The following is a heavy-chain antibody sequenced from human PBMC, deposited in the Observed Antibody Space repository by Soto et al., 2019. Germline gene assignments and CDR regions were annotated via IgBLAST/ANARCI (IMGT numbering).Heavy chain of an antibody. V-gene: IGHV3-48*03. J-gene: IGHJ4*02. Sequence: LRLSCAASGFTFSSYEMNWVRQAPGKGLEWVSYISSSGSTIYYADSVKGRFTISRDNAKNSLYLQMNSLRAEDTAVYYCARGRRDRAAIPYFDYWGQGTLVTVSS. CDR1: GFTFSSYE. CDR2: ISSSGSTI. D-gene: IGHD2-2*02. CDR3: ARGRRDRAAIPYFDY.